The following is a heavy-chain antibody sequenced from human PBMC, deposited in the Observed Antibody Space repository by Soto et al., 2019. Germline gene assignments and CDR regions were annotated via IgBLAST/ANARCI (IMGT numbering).Heavy chain of an antibody. CDR3: ACSRRPARLGPKGAIDY. CDR1: GFTFSNYW. CDR2: IDTDGSTT. V-gene: IGHV3-74*01. J-gene: IGHJ4*02. Sequence: LRLSCATSGFTFSNYWMHWVRQVPGRGLVWVSRIDTDGSTTSYADFAKGRFTISRDNAKSTLSLQMNSLRAEDTAIYYCACSRRPARLGPKGAIDYWGQGTLVTVSS. D-gene: IGHD2-15*01.